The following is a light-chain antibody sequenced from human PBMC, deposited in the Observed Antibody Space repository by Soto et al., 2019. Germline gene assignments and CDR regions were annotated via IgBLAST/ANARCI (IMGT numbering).Light chain of an antibody. CDR1: QSVSRY. Sequence: IVMTHSPATLSVSPWEGATLSCRASQSVSRYLAWYQQKPGQAPRLLIYGASSRATGIPDRFSGSGSGTDFSLTISSLEPGDLAVYYCQQYGSSPRTFGQGTKVDIK. J-gene: IGKJ1*01. CDR3: QQYGSSPRT. CDR2: GAS. V-gene: IGKV3-20*01.